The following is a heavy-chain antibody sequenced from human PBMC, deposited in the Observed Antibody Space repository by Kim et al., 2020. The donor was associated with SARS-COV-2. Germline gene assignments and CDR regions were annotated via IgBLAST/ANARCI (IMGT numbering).Heavy chain of an antibody. CDR2: GTST. J-gene: IGHJ4*02. D-gene: IGHD1-26*01. Sequence: GTSTYYADSVKRRFTICGDNAKNSLFLQMSSLSAEDTAVYYCARERGGYDYWGQGTLVTVSS. CDR3: ARERGGYDY. V-gene: IGHV3-11*04.